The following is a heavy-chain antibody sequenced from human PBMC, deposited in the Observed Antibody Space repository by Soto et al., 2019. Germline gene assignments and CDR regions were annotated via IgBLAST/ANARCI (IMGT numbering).Heavy chain of an antibody. D-gene: IGHD3-10*01. CDR1: GGSISSSSYY. CDR2: IYYSGST. CDR3: ARHPFPYYGSGSFPCDY. J-gene: IGHJ4*02. V-gene: IGHV4-39*01. Sequence: TSETLSLTCTVSGGSISSSSYYWGWIRQPPGKGLEWIGSIYYSGSTYYNPSLKSRVTISVDTSKNQFSLKLRSVTAADTAVYYCARHPFPYYGSGSFPCDYWGQGTLVT.